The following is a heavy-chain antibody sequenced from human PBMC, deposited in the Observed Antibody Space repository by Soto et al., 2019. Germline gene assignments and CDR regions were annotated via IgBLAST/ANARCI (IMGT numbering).Heavy chain of an antibody. CDR2: ISGNGGEA. J-gene: IGHJ4*02. D-gene: IGHD3-3*01. CDR1: GPIFSNYA. V-gene: IGHV3-23*01. Sequence: PGGSLRLSCAASGPIFSNYAMTWVRQAPGKGLEWVSTISGNGGEAFYADSVEGRFTISRDNSENTVYLQMNRLRAEDTAVYFCTRGGHASFYDFWGQGTLVTVSS. CDR3: TRGGHASFYDF.